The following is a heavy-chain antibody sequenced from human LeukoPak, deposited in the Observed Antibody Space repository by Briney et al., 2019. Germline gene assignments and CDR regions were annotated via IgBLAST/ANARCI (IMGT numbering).Heavy chain of an antibody. CDR1: GYSFNSYD. V-gene: IGHV1-46*02. Sequence: ASVKVSCKASGYSFNSYDINWVRQAPGQGLEWMGIINPSGGSTSYAQKFQGRVTMTRDTSTSTVYMELSSLRSEDTAVYYCARSIAAAGTLYWGQGTLVTVSS. D-gene: IGHD6-13*01. CDR2: INPSGGST. CDR3: ARSIAAAGTLY. J-gene: IGHJ4*02.